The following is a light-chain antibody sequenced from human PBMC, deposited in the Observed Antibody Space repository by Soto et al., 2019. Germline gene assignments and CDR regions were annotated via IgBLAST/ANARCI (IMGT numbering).Light chain of an antibody. V-gene: IGKV3D-15*01. J-gene: IGKJ1*01. CDR2: SAS. Sequence: EIVLTQSPATLSLSPGERASLSCRASQSVSSSYLAWYQQKPGQAPRLLIYSASIRATGIPARFSGSGSGTEFTLTISSLQSEDFAVYYCQQYNNWPWTFGQGTKVDIK. CDR1: QSVSSSY. CDR3: QQYNNWPWT.